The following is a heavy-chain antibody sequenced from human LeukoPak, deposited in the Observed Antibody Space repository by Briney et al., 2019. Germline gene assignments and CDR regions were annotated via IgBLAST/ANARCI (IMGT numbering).Heavy chain of an antibody. Sequence: PSETLSLTCTVYGGSISSFYWSWLRQPPGKGLEWIGYIHYSGSTNYNPSLKSRVTISVDTSKNQFSLKLSSVTAADTAGYYCASGRSGAGEWFDPWGQGTLVTVSS. J-gene: IGHJ5*02. D-gene: IGHD2-15*01. CDR3: ASGRSGAGEWFDP. CDR1: GGSISSFY. V-gene: IGHV4-59*01. CDR2: IHYSGST.